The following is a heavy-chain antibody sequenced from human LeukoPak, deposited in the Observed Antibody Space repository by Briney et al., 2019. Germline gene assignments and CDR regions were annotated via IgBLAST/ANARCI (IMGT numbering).Heavy chain of an antibody. CDR1: GFTFSSYS. J-gene: IGHJ4*02. D-gene: IGHD5-12*01. Sequence: PGGSLRLSCAASGFTFSSYSMSWVRQAPGKGLEWVANIKQDGREKYYVDSVKGRFTISRDNAKNSLYLQMNSLRAEDTAVYYCASGTSYGYVWDYWGQGALVTVSS. CDR2: IKQDGREK. V-gene: IGHV3-7*01. CDR3: ASGTSYGYVWDY.